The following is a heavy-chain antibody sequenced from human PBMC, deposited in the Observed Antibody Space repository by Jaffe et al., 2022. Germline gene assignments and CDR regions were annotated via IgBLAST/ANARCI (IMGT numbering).Heavy chain of an antibody. CDR2: INPSGGST. CDR3: ARGEGGTKYYYDSSPTLFDY. Sequence: QVQLVQSGAEVKKPGASVKVSCKASGYTFTSYYMHWVRQAPGQGLEWMGIINPSGGSTSYAQKFQGRVTMTRDTSTSTVYMELSSLRSEDTAVYYCARGEGGTKYYYDSSPTLFDYWGQGTLVTVSS. D-gene: IGHD3-22*01. CDR1: GYTFTSYY. J-gene: IGHJ4*02. V-gene: IGHV1-46*01.